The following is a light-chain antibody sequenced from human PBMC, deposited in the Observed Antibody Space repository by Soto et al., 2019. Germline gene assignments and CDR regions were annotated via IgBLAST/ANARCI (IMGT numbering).Light chain of an antibody. J-gene: IGLJ1*01. CDR1: SSDVGGFNY. CDR3: NSYTSSSTPFYV. V-gene: IGLV2-14*03. CDR2: DVS. Sequence: QSALTQPASVSGSPGQSITISCTGTSSDVGGFNYVSWYQQHPGKAPKLIIFDVSDRPSGVSNRFSGSKSANTASLTISGLQAEDEADYYCNSYTSSSTPFYVFGTGTKLTVL.